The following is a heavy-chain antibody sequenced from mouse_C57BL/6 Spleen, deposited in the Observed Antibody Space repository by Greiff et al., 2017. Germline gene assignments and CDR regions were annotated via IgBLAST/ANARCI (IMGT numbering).Heavy chain of an antibody. J-gene: IGHJ2*01. CDR3: ARSGYGVDY. Sequence: VQLQQSGAELVRPGASVTLSCKASGYTFTDYEMHWVKQTPVHGLEWIGAIDPETGGTAYNQKFKGKAILTADKSSSTAYMELRSLTSEDSAVYYCARSGYGVDYWGQGTTLTVSS. V-gene: IGHV1-15*01. CDR2: IDPETGGT. D-gene: IGHD1-1*02. CDR1: GYTFTDYE.